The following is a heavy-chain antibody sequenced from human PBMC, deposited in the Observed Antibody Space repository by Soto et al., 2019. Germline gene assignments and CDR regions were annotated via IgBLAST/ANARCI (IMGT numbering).Heavy chain of an antibody. CDR1: GFSFMSYA. Sequence: WALRLCCAASGFSFMSYAMSCFRQCPGKGLEWVSAISGSGGSTYYADSVKGRFTISRDNSKNTLYLQMNSLRAEDTAVYYCAKHGSGPRRWFDPWGQGTLVTVSS. CDR3: AKHGSGPRRWFDP. J-gene: IGHJ5*02. CDR2: ISGSGGST. D-gene: IGHD3-10*01. V-gene: IGHV3-23*01.